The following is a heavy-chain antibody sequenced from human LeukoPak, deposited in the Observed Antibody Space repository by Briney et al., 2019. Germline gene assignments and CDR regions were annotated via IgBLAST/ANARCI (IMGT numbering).Heavy chain of an antibody. CDR1: GFTFSSYS. V-gene: IGHV3-21*01. Sequence: PRGSLRLSCAVSGFTFSSYSMNWVRQAPGKGLEWGSSISSSSSYIYYADTVKGRFTIYREKATNSLYLQMNSLRAEDTAVYYCARGAHSSSWYGYWGQGTLVTVSS. CDR2: ISSSSSYI. D-gene: IGHD6-13*01. J-gene: IGHJ1*01. CDR3: ARGAHSSSWYGY.